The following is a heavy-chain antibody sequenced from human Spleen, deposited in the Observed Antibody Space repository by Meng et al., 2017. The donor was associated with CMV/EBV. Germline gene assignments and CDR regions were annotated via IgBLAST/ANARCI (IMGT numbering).Heavy chain of an antibody. CDR1: GDTFTSYG. J-gene: IGHJ3*02. D-gene: IGHD2-15*01. CDR2: ISAYNGNT. Sequence: ASVKVSCKASGDTFTSYGISWVRQAPGQGLEWMGWISAYNGNTNYAQKLQGRVTITTDTSTSTAYMEVRSRRSEDTAVYYCAGGPDVAVVIPATNSFDNWGQGTMVTVSS. CDR3: AGGPDVAVVIPATNSFDN. V-gene: IGHV1-18*01.